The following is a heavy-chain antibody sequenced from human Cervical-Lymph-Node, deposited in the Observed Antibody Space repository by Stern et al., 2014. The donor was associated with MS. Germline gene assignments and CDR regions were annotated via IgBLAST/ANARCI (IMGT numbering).Heavy chain of an antibody. CDR1: GGTFSSYA. D-gene: IGHD1-7*01. Sequence: MQLVESGAEVKKPGSSVKVSCKASGGTFSSYAITWVRQATGQGLEWMGWMNPNSGNTVYAQKFQGRVTMTRNTSISTAYMELSSLRSEDTAVYYCARGGITGTTSFDYWGQGTLVTVSS. V-gene: IGHV1-8*02. J-gene: IGHJ4*02. CDR3: ARGGITGTTSFDY. CDR2: MNPNSGNT.